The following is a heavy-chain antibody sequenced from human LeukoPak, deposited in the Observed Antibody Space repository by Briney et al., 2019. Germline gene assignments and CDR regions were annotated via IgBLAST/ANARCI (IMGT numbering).Heavy chain of an antibody. CDR2: IKQEGSEK. D-gene: IGHD3-22*01. CDR1: GFTFSSYW. J-gene: IGHJ4*02. V-gene: IGHV3-7*01. Sequence: PGGSLRLSCAASGFTFSSYWMSWVRQAPGKGLEWVANIKQEGSEKYYVDSVKGRFTISRDNAKNSLCLQMNSLRAEDTAVYYCARDSSPNKYYYDSSGYSYWGQGTLVTVSS. CDR3: ARDSSPNKYYYDSSGYSY.